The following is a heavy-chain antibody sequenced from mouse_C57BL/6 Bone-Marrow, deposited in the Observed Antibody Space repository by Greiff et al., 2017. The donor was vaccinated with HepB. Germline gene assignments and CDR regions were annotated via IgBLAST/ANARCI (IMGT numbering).Heavy chain of an antibody. CDR1: GFNIKNTY. J-gene: IGHJ1*03. CDR2: IDPANGNT. Sequence: VQLQQSVAELVRPGASVKLSCTASGFNIKNTYMHWVKQRPEQGLEWIGRIDPANGNTKYAPKFQGKATITADTSSNTAYLQLSSLTSEDTAIYYCASVTTVVANTLYWYFDVWGTGTTVTVSS. D-gene: IGHD1-1*01. V-gene: IGHV14-3*01. CDR3: ASVTTVVANTLYWYFDV.